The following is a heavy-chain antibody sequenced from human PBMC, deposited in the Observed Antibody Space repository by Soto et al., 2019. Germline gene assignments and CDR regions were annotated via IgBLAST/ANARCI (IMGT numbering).Heavy chain of an antibody. CDR2: FIPVYRTL. D-gene: IGHD3-3*01. V-gene: IGHV1-69*01. CDR1: GGSFGNSA. J-gene: IGHJ4*02. Sequence: QVQLVQSGAEVKKPGSSVKVSCKASGGSFGNSAINWVRQTPGQGLEWLGGFIPVYRTLNYAQKLQGRVTITTDESTSTAYMTLSSLASDETAVYYCATGVIWIGYFTVDSWGQGAPVTVSS. CDR3: ATGVIWIGYFTVDS.